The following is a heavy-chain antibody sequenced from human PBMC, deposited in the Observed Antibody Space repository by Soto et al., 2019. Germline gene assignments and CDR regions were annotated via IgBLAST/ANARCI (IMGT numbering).Heavy chain of an antibody. CDR3: AGSYKYGSGTFDAFDI. J-gene: IGHJ3*02. V-gene: IGHV1-69*01. CDR2: IIPILGTT. CDR1: GGTFSSYA. Sequence: QVQLVQSGTEVKKPGSSVKVSCKASGGTFSSYAISWVRQAPGQGLEWMGGIIPILGTTNYAQTFQGRVPITADESTSTTYMELSSLRSEDTAVYYCAGSYKYGSGTFDAFDIWGQGTLVTVSS. D-gene: IGHD3-10*01.